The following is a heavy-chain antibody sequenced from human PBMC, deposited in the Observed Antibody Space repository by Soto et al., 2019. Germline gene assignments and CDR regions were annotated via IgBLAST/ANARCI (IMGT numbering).Heavy chain of an antibody. V-gene: IGHV3-21*01. Sequence: VGSLRLSGAASGFTFSSYSMNWDRQARGKGLEWVSSISSSSSYIYYADSVKGRFTISRDNAKNSLYLQMNSLRAEDTAVYYCARDIVVVVAEYFDYWGQGTLVTVSS. D-gene: IGHD2-15*01. CDR3: ARDIVVVVAEYFDY. CDR2: ISSSSSYI. CDR1: GFTFSSYS. J-gene: IGHJ4*02.